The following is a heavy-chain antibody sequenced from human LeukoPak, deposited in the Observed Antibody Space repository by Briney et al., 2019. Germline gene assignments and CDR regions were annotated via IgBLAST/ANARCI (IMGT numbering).Heavy chain of an antibody. CDR3: AKGAQSIWFGDWAFDY. V-gene: IGHV3-23*01. J-gene: IGHJ4*02. CDR1: GFTFSSYA. CDR2: ISGSGGST. D-gene: IGHD3-10*01. Sequence: PGGSLRLSCAASGFTFSSYAMSWVRQAPGKGLEWVSAISGSGGSTYYADSVKGRFTISRDNSKNTLYLQMNSLRAEDTAVYYCAKGAQSIWFGDWAFDYWGQGTLVTVSS.